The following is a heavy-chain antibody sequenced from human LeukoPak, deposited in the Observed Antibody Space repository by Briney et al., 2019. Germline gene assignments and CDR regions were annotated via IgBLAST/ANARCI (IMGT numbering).Heavy chain of an antibody. Sequence: ASVKVSCKASGYTFTSYGISWVRQAPGQGLEWMGWISAYNGNTNYAQKLQGRVTMTTDTSTSTAYMELRSLRSDGTAVYYCARAEENYYGSGSYLTAYFQHWGQGTLVTVSS. CDR1: GYTFTSYG. CDR2: ISAYNGNT. V-gene: IGHV1-18*01. CDR3: ARAEENYYGSGSYLTAYFQH. D-gene: IGHD3-10*01. J-gene: IGHJ1*01.